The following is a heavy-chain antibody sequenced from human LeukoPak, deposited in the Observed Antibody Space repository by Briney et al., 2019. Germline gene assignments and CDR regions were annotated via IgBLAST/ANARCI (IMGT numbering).Heavy chain of an antibody. CDR1: GGSITSYY. CDR2: IYYSGCT. V-gene: IGHV4-59*01. Sequence: SETLSLTCTVSGGSITSYYWHWIRQPPGKGLEWIGYIYYSGCTNYNPSLKSRVTISVDTSRKQFSLKLHSVTAADTAVYYCARDRGRATWFDPWGQGTVVTVSS. D-gene: IGHD3-10*01. CDR3: ARDRGRATWFDP. J-gene: IGHJ5*02.